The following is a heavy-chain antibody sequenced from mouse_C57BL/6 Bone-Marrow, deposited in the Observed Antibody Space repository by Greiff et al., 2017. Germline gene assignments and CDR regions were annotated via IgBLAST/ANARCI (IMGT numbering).Heavy chain of an antibody. CDR1: GYAFTNYL. CDR3: ASKKGY. CDR2: INPGSGGT. Sequence: VKVVESGAELVRPGTSVKVSCKASGYAFTNYLIEWVKQRPGQGLEWIGVINPGSGGTNYNEKFKGKATLTADKSSSTAYMQLSSLTSEDSAVYFCASKKGYWGQGTTLTVSS. V-gene: IGHV1-54*01. J-gene: IGHJ2*01.